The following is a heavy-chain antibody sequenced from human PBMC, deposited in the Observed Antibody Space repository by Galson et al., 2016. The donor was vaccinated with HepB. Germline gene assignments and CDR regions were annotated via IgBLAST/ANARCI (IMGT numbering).Heavy chain of an antibody. Sequence: SLRLSCAASGFTFNNHDMHWVRQAPGKGLEWVALISYDGSNEYYSDSVKGRFTISRDNSKNTMYLQMNRVRLEDTAVYYCAKDLWRRGFLDHWCQGTLVTGAS. CDR3: AKDLWRRGFLDH. CDR1: GFTFNNHD. CDR2: ISYDGSNE. V-gene: IGHV3-30*18. D-gene: IGHD2-21*01. J-gene: IGHJ4*02.